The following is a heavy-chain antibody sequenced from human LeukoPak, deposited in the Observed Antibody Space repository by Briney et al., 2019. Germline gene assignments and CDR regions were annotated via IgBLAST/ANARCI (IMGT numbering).Heavy chain of an antibody. Sequence: PGGSLRLSCAASGFTFSSYAMSWVRQAPGKGLEWVSLITNSGGTTYYADSVKGRFTISRDNSKNILYLHMNSLRAEDTAVYYCAKDWGYGSGTYYTHWGQGTLVTVSS. J-gene: IGHJ4*02. V-gene: IGHV3-23*01. CDR1: GFTFSSYA. CDR3: AKDWGYGSGTYYTH. CDR2: ITNSGGTT. D-gene: IGHD3-10*01.